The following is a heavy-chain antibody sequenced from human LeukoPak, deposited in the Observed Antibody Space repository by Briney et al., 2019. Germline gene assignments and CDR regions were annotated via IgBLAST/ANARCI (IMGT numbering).Heavy chain of an antibody. CDR3: ARGTDGDYVDY. CDR1: GGSISSYY. CDR2: IYSCGSA. D-gene: IGHD4-17*01. Sequence: SETLSLTCTVSGGSISSYYWSWIRQPAGKGLEWLGRIYSCGSANYNPSLKSRVTMSVDTSKNQFSLKLRSVTAADTAVYYCARGTDGDYVDYWGQGTLVTVSS. J-gene: IGHJ4*02. V-gene: IGHV4-4*07.